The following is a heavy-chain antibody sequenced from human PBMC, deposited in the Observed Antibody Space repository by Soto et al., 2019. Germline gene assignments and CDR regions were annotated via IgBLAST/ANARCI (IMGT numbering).Heavy chain of an antibody. V-gene: IGHV3-74*01. CDR3: ASKHSSRAFDY. Sequence: EVQLVESGGGLVQPGGSLRLSCAASGFTFSSYWMHWVRQAPGKGLVWVSRINSDGSSTTYADSVKGRFTISRDNAKNTVYLQMNSLRAEDTAVHYCASKHSSRAFDYWGQGTLVTVSS. CDR2: INSDGSST. D-gene: IGHD6-13*01. J-gene: IGHJ4*02. CDR1: GFTFSSYW.